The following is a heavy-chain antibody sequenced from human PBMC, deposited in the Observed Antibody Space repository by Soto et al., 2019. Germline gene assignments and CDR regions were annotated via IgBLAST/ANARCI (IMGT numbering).Heavy chain of an antibody. CDR2: INHSGST. V-gene: IGHV4-34*01. CDR1: GGSFSGYY. CDR3: ARDRGYPETYGMDV. Sequence: SETLSPTCAVYGGSFSGYYWTWIRQPPGTGLEWIGEINHSGSTNYNPSLKSRVTISVDTSKNQFSLKLSSVTAADTAVYYCARDRGYPETYGMDVWGQGTTVTVSS. D-gene: IGHD3-10*01. J-gene: IGHJ6*02.